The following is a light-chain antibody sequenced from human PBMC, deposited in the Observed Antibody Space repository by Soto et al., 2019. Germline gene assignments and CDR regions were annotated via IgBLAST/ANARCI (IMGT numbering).Light chain of an antibody. CDR3: MQALQTPRT. J-gene: IGKJ1*01. CDR2: LGS. V-gene: IGKV2-28*01. CDR1: QSLLHSNGYNY. Sequence: DIVMTQSPLSLPVTPGEPASISCRSSQSLLHSNGYNYLDWYLQKPGQSPQLLIYLGSNRASGVPARFSGSGSGSDFTLKISRVAAEDVGVYYCMQALQTPRTFGQGTKVEIK.